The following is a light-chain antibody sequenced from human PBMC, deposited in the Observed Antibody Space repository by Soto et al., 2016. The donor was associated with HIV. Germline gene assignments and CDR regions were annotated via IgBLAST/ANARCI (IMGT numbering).Light chain of an antibody. V-gene: IGKV1-13*02. J-gene: IGKJ2*01. Sequence: AIQLTQFPSSLSASVGDRVTITCRASQGISSALAWYQQKPGKAPRLLIYDASTLKSGVPSWFSGSGFGTEFTLTISSLQPDDFATYYCQQYNSYSPSFGQGYQAGDQT. CDR1: QGISSA. CDR3: QQYNSYSPS. CDR2: DAS.